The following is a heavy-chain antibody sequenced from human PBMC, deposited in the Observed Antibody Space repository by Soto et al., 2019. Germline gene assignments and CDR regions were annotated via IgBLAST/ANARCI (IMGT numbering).Heavy chain of an antibody. CDR1: GFTFSSNA. CDR3: ARDGGYYGIVGWCEY. Sequence: QVPLVESGGGLVQPGKSLRLSCAASGFTFSSNAMTWVRQAPGKGLEWLAVISDSGNTAKYAASVKGRFTISRDNSKNTVFLQMDSLKADDTAVYYCARDGGYYGIVGWCEYWGQGTLVTVSS. D-gene: IGHD1-26*01. J-gene: IGHJ4*02. V-gene: IGHV3-30*04. CDR2: ISDSGNTA.